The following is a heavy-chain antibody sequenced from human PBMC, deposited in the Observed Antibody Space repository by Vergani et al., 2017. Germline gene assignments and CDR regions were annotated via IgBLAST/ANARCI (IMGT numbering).Heavy chain of an antibody. D-gene: IGHD3-9*01. CDR3: AKDITILGRGFDY. CDR2: ISGSGGST. Sequence: EVQLLESGGGLVQPGGSLRLSCAAFGFTFSSYAMSWVRQAPGKGLEWVSAISGSGGSTYYADSVKGRFTISRDNSKNTLYLQMNSLRAEDTAVYYCAKDITILGRGFDYWGQGTVVTVSS. J-gene: IGHJ4*02. V-gene: IGHV3-23*01. CDR1: GFTFSSYA.